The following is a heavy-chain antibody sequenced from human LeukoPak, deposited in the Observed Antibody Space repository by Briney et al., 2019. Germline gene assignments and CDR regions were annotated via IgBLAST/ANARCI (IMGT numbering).Heavy chain of an antibody. CDR1: GFTFSSYA. Sequence: GGSLRLSFTASGFTFSSYAMHWVRQAPGKGLEWVAVISYDGSNKYYADSVKGRFTISRDNSKNTLYLQMNSLRAEDTAVYYCTTDPYGDPTRWGQGTLVTVSS. D-gene: IGHD4-17*01. J-gene: IGHJ4*02. CDR2: ISYDGSNK. V-gene: IGHV3-30-3*01. CDR3: TTDPYGDPTR.